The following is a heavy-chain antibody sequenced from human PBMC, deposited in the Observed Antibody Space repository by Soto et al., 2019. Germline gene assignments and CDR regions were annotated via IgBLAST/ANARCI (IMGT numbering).Heavy chain of an antibody. Sequence: EVQLVESGGGLVQPGGSLRLSCAASGFTFSSYWMSWVRQAPGKGLEWVANIRQDGSDKYYVDSVKGRFTIPRDNSKNSLYLQMNSLRAEDTAIYYCASPQQWLGQRGDFDYWGQGTLVTVCS. CDR3: ASPQQWLGQRGDFDY. J-gene: IGHJ4*02. D-gene: IGHD6-19*01. CDR1: GFTFSSYW. V-gene: IGHV3-7*05. CDR2: IRQDGSDK.